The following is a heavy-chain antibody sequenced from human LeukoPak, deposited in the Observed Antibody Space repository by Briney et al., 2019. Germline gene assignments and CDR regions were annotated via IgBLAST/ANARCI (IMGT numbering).Heavy chain of an antibody. CDR1: GYYFTSYW. J-gene: IGHJ4*02. CDR3: ARGYYRSSGFDY. V-gene: IGHV5-51*01. Sequence: SGESLKISCKSSGYYFTSYWIGWVRQMPGKGLEWLGILYPGDSDTRYSPPFQGQVTISADKSISTAYLQWSSLQASDTAIYYCARGYYRSSGFDYWGQGTLVTVSS. CDR2: LYPGDSDT. D-gene: IGHD3-22*01.